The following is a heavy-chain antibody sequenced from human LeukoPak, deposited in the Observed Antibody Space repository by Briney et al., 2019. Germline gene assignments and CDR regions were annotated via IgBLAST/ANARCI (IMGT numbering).Heavy chain of an antibody. CDR1: GDSISSDDYY. V-gene: IGHV4-30-4*01. CDR2: IYFSGNT. J-gene: IGHJ4*02. CDR3: ATNLYGHRGYFDY. Sequence: SETLSLTCTVSGDSISSDDYYWSWIRQPPGKGLEWIGYIYFSGNTYYNPSLKSRVTISVGTSNNQFSLKVTSVTAADTAVYYCATNLYGHRGYFDYWGQGTLVTVSS. D-gene: IGHD3-10*01.